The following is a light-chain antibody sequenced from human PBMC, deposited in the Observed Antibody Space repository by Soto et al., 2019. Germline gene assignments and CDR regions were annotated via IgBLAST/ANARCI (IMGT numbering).Light chain of an antibody. CDR1: SGSVSSSYF. J-gene: IGLJ3*02. CDR3: VLYMGSGIWV. CDR2: NTN. Sequence: QTVVTQEPSFSVSPGRTVTLTCGLTSGSVSSSYFPSWYQQTPGQSPRTLMYNTNTRSSGVPDRFSGSILGKKAALTITGAQADDECDYYCVLYMGSGIWVFGGGTKLTVL. V-gene: IGLV8-61*01.